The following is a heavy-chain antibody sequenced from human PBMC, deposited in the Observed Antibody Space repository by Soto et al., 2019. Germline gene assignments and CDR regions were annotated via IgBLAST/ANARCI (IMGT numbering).Heavy chain of an antibody. Sequence: GGSLRLSCAASGFTFSSYGMHWVRQVPGKGLEWVSAIGSAHDPYYLGSVKGRFSISRENAKNSLYLQMNSLTTGDTAVYYCARAYLGRLPRRADYYYALDVWGQGTTVTVSS. J-gene: IGHJ6*02. CDR3: ARAYLGRLPRRADYYYALDV. D-gene: IGHD1-26*01. CDR2: IGSAHDP. CDR1: GFTFSSYG. V-gene: IGHV3-13*05.